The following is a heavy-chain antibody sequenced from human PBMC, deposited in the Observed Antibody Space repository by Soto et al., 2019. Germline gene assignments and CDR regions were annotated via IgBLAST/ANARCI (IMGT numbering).Heavy chain of an antibody. J-gene: IGHJ6*01. CDR1: GFTFSSYA. D-gene: IGHD1-7*01. CDR3: ARDLELRAGYDYYGMDV. V-gene: IGHV3-30-3*01. CDR2: ISYDGSNK. Sequence: QVQLVESGGGVVQPGRSLRLSCAASGFTFSSYAMHWVRQAPGKGLEWVAVISYDGSNKYYADSVKGRFTISRDNSKNTLYLQMNSLRAEDTAVYYCARDLELRAGYDYYGMDVW.